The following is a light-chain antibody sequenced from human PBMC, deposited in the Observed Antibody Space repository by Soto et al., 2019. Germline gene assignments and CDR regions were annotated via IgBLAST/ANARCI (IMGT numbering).Light chain of an antibody. J-gene: IGKJ4*01. CDR2: AAS. CDR1: QDIRDY. Sequence: IQLTQSPSFLSASVGDRVTITCRASQDIRDYLAWYQQRPGKAPKLLIYAASTLQSGVPSRFSGSGSGTEFTLTISSLQPEDFATYSCQQLNSYPLPFGGGTKVDIK. CDR3: QQLNSYPLP. V-gene: IGKV1-9*01.